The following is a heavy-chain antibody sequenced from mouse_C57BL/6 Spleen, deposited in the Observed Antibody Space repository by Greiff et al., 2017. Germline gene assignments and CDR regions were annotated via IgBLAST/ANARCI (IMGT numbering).Heavy chain of an antibody. CDR1: GYAFSSSW. J-gene: IGHJ2*01. D-gene: IGHD6-5*01. CDR2: IYPGDGDT. V-gene: IGHV1-82*01. CDR3: ASSYYY. Sequence: VQGVESGPELVKPGASVKISCKASGYAFSSSWMNWVKQRPGKGLEWIGRIYPGDGDTNYNGKFKGKATLTADKSSSTAYMQLSSLTSEDSAVYFCASSYYYWGQGTTLTVSS.